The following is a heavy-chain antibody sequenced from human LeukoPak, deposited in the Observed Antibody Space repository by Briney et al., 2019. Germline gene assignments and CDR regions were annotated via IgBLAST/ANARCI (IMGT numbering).Heavy chain of an antibody. Sequence: SVKVSCKASGFTFTSSAMQWLRQARGQRLEWIGWIVVGSGNTNYAQKFQERVTITRDMSTSTAYMELSSLRSEDTAVYYCAATSGFEPYDSSGYSFDPWGQGTLVTVSS. J-gene: IGHJ5*02. CDR2: IVVGSGNT. CDR1: GFTFTSSA. D-gene: IGHD3-22*01. V-gene: IGHV1-58*02. CDR3: AATSGFEPYDSSGYSFDP.